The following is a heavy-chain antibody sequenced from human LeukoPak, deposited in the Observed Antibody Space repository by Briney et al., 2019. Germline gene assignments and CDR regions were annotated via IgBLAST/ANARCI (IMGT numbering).Heavy chain of an antibody. D-gene: IGHD3-22*01. CDR2: MYYSGST. CDR3: ARGFYYDPKGDAFDI. J-gene: IGHJ3*02. V-gene: IGHV4-59*12. CDR1: GGSISSYY. Sequence: PSETLSLTCTVSGGSISSYYWSWIRQPPGKGLEWIGYMYYSGSTNYNPSLKSRVTISLDTSKNQFSLKLSSVTAADTAVYYCARGFYYDPKGDAFDIWGQGTMVTVSS.